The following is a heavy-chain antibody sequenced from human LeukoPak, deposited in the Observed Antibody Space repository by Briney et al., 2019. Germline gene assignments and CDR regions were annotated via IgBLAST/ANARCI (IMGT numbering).Heavy chain of an antibody. CDR3: AREASGNYHVFDS. J-gene: IGHJ4*02. CDR1: GFSLSNYF. Sequence: PGGSLRLSCAASGFSLSNYFMSWIRQAPGKGLEWVSYITNTGRSTNYADAVKGRFTISRDNAKQSVYLEMTDLRAEDTAVYYCAREASGNYHVFDSWGQGTLVTVSS. CDR2: ITNTGRST. V-gene: IGHV3-11*04. D-gene: IGHD6-25*01.